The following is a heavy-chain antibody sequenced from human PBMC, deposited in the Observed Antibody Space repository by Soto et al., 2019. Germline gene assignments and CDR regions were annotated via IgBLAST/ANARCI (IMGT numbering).Heavy chain of an antibody. V-gene: IGHV1-18*01. CDR1: GYTFTSYG. J-gene: IGHJ4*02. D-gene: IGHD6-13*01. CDR2: VSAYNGNT. CDR3: AVNIAAAGTGGFDY. Sequence: QVQLVQSGAEVKKPGASVKVSCKASGYTFTSYGISWVRQAPGQGLEWMGWVSAYNGNTNYAQKFQGRVTMTTDTSTSTAYMELRSLRSDGTAVYYCAVNIAAAGTGGFDYWGQGTLVTVSS.